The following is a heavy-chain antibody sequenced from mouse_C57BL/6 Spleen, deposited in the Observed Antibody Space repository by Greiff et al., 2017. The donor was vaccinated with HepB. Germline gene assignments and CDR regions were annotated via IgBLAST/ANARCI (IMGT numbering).Heavy chain of an antibody. CDR2: IYPGSGST. Sequence: VQLQQSGAELVKPGASVKMSCKASGYTFTSYWITWVKQRPGQGLEWIGDIYPGSGSTNYNEKFKSKATLTVDTSSSTAYMQISSLTSEDSAVYYCARSGDYDGGYWYFDVWGTGTTVTDSS. D-gene: IGHD2-4*01. V-gene: IGHV1-55*01. CDR1: GYTFTSYW. CDR3: ARSGDYDGGYWYFDV. J-gene: IGHJ1*03.